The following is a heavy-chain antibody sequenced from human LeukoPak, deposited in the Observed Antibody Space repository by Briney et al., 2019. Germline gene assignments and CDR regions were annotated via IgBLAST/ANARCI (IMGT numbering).Heavy chain of an antibody. V-gene: IGHV3-23*01. J-gene: IGHJ4*02. Sequence: PGGSLRLSCAASGFTFSSYAMSWVRQAPGKGLEWVSGISGSGGNRYYADSVKGRFTISRDNSKNTLYLQMNSLRAEDTAVYYCAKDQNIYDILTGLFDYWGQGTLVTVSS. CDR2: ISGSGGNR. CDR3: AKDQNIYDILTGLFDY. D-gene: IGHD3-9*01. CDR1: GFTFSSYA.